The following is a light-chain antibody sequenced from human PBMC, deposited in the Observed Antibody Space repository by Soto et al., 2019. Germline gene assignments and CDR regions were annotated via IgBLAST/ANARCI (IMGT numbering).Light chain of an antibody. CDR1: SSDIGNYNY. Sequence: HSALTQPASVSGSPGQSITISCTGSSSDIGNYNYVSWYQQHPGKAPKLMLFEVSHRPSGVSNRFSGSKSGNTASLTISGLQAEDEADYYCSSYTNGNTAVAFGGGTKLTVL. CDR3: SSYTNGNTAVA. V-gene: IGLV2-14*01. CDR2: EVS. J-gene: IGLJ2*01.